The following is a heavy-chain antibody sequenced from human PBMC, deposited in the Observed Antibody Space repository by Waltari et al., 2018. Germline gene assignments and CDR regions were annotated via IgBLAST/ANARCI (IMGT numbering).Heavy chain of an antibody. D-gene: IGHD1-1*01. V-gene: IGHV4-34*01. CDR1: GGSFSGYY. CDR2: INHSGST. Sequence: QVQLQQWGAGLLKPSGTLSLTCAVYGGSFSGYYWSWIRQPPGKGLEWIGEINHSGSTNYNPSLKSRVTISVDTSKNQFSLKLSSVTAADTAVYYCARWKESPRRGWDVWGKGTTVTVSS. CDR3: ARWKESPRRGWDV. J-gene: IGHJ6*04.